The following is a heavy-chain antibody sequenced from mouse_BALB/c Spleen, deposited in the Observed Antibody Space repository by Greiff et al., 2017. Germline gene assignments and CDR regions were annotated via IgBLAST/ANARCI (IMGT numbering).Heavy chain of an antibody. V-gene: IGHV14-3*02. J-gene: IGHJ4*01. CDR2: IDPANGNT. CDR1: GFNIKDTY. D-gene: IGHD2-4*01. Sequence: EVQLQQSGAELVKPGASVKLSCTASGFNIKDTYMHWVKQRPEQGLEWIGRIDPANGNTKYDPKFQGKATITADTSSNTAYLQLSSLTSEDTAVYYCADYDGRGYAMDYWGQGTSVTVSS. CDR3: ADYDGRGYAMDY.